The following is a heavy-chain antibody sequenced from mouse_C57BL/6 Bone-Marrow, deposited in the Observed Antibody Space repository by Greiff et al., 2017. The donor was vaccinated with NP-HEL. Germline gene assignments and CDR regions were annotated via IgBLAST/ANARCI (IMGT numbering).Heavy chain of an antibody. D-gene: IGHD1-1*01. V-gene: IGHV1-69*01. CDR2: IDPSDSYT. Sequence: QVQLQQPGAELVMPGASVKLSCKASGYTFTSYWMHWVKQRPGQGLEWIGEIDPSDSYTNYNLKFKGKSTLTVDKSSSTAYMQLSSLTSEDSAVYYCATYGSSFYWYFDVWGTGTTVTVSS. J-gene: IGHJ1*03. CDR3: ATYGSSFYWYFDV. CDR1: GYTFTSYW.